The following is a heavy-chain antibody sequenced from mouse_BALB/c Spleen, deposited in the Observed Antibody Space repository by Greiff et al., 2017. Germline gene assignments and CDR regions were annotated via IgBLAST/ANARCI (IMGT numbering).Heavy chain of an antibody. CDR1: GFNIKDTY. CDR2: IDPANGNT. J-gene: IGHJ1*01. D-gene: IGHD1-1*01. Sequence: VQLQQSGAELVKPGASVKLSCTASGFNIKDTYMHWVKQRPEQGLEWIGRIDPANGNTKYDPKFQGKATITADTSSNTAYLQLSSLTSEDTAVYDCARNYGSPYWYFDVWGAGTTVTVSS. CDR3: ARNYGSPYWYFDV. V-gene: IGHV14-3*02.